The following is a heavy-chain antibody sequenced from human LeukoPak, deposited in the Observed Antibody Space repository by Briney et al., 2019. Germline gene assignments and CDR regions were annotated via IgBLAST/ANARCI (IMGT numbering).Heavy chain of an antibody. V-gene: IGHV3-23*01. Sequence: PGGSLRLSCGASGFTFSSYAMYWVRQAPGKGLEWVSAISGSGDGTYYADSVKGRFTISRDNSKNTLYLQMNSLRAEDTAVYYCAKQLGYCSDGSCYFPYWGQGTLVTVSS. J-gene: IGHJ4*02. D-gene: IGHD2-15*01. CDR1: GFTFSSYA. CDR3: AKQLGYCSDGSCYFPY. CDR2: ISGSGDGT.